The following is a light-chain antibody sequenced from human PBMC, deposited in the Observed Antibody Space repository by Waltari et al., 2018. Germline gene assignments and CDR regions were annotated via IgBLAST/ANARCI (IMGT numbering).Light chain of an antibody. CDR2: AAS. Sequence: DIQMTQSPSSLSASVGDRVTITCRASQTISRYLNWYQQKLVKATNLLIYAASSLQSGVPARFSGSGSGRDFTLIITSLQPEDFATYYCQQSYSFTRTFGQGTKVEIK. V-gene: IGKV1-39*01. CDR1: QTISRY. CDR3: QQSYSFTRT. J-gene: IGKJ1*01.